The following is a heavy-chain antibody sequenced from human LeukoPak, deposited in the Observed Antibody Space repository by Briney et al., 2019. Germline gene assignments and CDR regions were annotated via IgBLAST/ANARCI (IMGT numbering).Heavy chain of an antibody. CDR1: GYTFTSYG. CDR3: ARVQLGYYYDSSGYYAPGDY. CDR2: ISAYNGNT. J-gene: IGHJ4*02. D-gene: IGHD3-22*01. Sequence: GASVKVSCKASGYTFTSYGISWVRQAPGLGLEWMGWISAYNGNTNYAQKLQGRVTMTTDTSTSTAYMELRSLRSDDTAVYYCARVQLGYYYDSSGYYAPGDYWGQGTLVTVSS. V-gene: IGHV1-18*01.